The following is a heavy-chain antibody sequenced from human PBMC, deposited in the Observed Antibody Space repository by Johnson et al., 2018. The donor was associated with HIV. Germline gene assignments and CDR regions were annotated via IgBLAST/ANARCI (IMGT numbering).Heavy chain of an antibody. CDR3: ARGRDSTGDGGAFDI. D-gene: IGHD7-27*01. V-gene: IGHV3-7*05. Sequence: EVQLVESGGGLVQPGGSLRLSCAASGFTFGNYWMSWVRQAPGKGLEWVAHINQDGSEKYDVDSVKGRFPISRDNAKNATYLQQNSLRAEDTAVYYCARGRDSTGDGGAFDIWGQGTMVTVSS. J-gene: IGHJ3*02. CDR1: GFTFGNYW. CDR2: INQDGSEK.